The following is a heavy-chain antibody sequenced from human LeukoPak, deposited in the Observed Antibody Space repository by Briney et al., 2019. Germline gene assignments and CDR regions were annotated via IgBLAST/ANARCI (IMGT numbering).Heavy chain of an antibody. CDR2: INHSGST. D-gene: IGHD6-19*01. Sequence: SETLSLTCTVSGGSISSTSYYWGWIRQPPGKGLEWIGEINHSGSTNYNPSLKSRVTISVDTSKNQFSLKLSSVTAADTAVYYCARASYSSGWSFDYWGQGTLVTVSS. J-gene: IGHJ4*02. V-gene: IGHV4-39*07. CDR3: ARASYSSGWSFDY. CDR1: GGSISSTSYY.